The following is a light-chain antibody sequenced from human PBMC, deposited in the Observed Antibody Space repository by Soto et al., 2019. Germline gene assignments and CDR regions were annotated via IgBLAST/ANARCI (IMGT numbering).Light chain of an antibody. J-gene: IGLJ2*01. CDR3: SSYTSSRDVV. V-gene: IGLV2-14*01. CDR1: SSDVGGYNY. CDR2: DVS. Sequence: QSALTQPASVSGSPGQSITISCTGTSSDVGGYNYVSWYQQHPGKAPKLMIYDVSNRPSGVSNRFSGSKSGITASLTISGLQAEDEADYYCSSYTSSRDVVFGGGTKLTVL.